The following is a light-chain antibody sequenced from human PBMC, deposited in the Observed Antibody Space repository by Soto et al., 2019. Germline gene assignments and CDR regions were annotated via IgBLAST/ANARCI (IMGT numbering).Light chain of an antibody. CDR1: QSIRTY. Sequence: EVVLTQSPATLSLSPGERATLSCTASQSIRTYLTWYQHKPGQAPRLLIYDASRRAPGIPARFSGSGSGTDFTLTISSLEPEDFAVYYCQQRRNWPPLTFGGGTKVEIK. V-gene: IGKV3-11*01. CDR3: QQRRNWPPLT. J-gene: IGKJ4*01. CDR2: DAS.